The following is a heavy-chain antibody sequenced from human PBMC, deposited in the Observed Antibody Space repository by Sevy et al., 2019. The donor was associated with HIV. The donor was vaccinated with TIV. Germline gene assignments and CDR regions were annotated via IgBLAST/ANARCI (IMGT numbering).Heavy chain of an antibody. V-gene: IGHV3-11*01. J-gene: IGHJ6*02. D-gene: IGHD4-17*01. CDR1: GFTFIDYY. Sequence: GGSLRLSCAASGFTFIDYYMSWIRQAPGKGLEWISYISGSDDAIYYADSVKGRFSISRDNAKNSLYLQLTSLRPEDTAVYYCARDHVKDGDLGDYYYFAMDVWGQGTTVTVSS. CDR3: ARDHVKDGDLGDYYYFAMDV. CDR2: ISGSDDAI.